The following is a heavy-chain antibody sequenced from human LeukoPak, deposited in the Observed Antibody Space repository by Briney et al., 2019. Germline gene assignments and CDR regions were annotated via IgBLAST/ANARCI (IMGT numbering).Heavy chain of an antibody. D-gene: IGHD5-18*01. V-gene: IGHV1-8*01. CDR2: MNPNSGNT. Sequence: ASVKVSCKASGYTFTSYDINWVRQATGQGLEWMGWMNPNSGNTGYAQKFQGRVTMTSNTSISTAYMELSSLRSEDTAVYYCARGNFGYNYGNYYYYMDVWGKGTTVTVSS. CDR1: GYTFTSYD. J-gene: IGHJ6*03. CDR3: ARGNFGYNYGNYYYYMDV.